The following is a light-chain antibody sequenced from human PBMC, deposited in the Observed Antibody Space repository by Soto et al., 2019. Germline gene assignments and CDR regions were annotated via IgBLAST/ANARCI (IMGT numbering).Light chain of an antibody. CDR2: DTS. Sequence: EIVMTQSPATLSVSPGESATLSCRASQSVDSRLAWYQQKPGQAPRLLIYDTSTRATGIPARFSGSGFRTEFTLTISNLQSEDFALYYCQQYKNWPPEYTFGQGTRLEIK. J-gene: IGKJ2*01. CDR1: QSVDSR. CDR3: QQYKNWPPEYT. V-gene: IGKV3-15*01.